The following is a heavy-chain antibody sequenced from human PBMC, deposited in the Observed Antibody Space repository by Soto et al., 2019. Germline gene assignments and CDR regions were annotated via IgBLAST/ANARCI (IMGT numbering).Heavy chain of an antibody. V-gene: IGHV4-59*01. Sequence: PSETLSLTCTVSGGPISSYYWSWIRQPPGKGLEWIGYIYYSGSTNYNPSLKSRVTISVDTSKNQFSLKLSSVTAADTAVYYCARDRTYSSSPYYFDYWGQGTLVTVSS. CDR2: IYYSGST. CDR3: ARDRTYSSSPYYFDY. J-gene: IGHJ4*02. D-gene: IGHD6-6*01. CDR1: GGPISSYY.